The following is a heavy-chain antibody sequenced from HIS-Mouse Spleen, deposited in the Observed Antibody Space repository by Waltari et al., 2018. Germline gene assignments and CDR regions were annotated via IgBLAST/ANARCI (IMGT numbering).Heavy chain of an antibody. J-gene: IGHJ5*02. CDR2: ISAYNGNT. Sequence: QVQLVQSGAEVKKPGASVKVSCKAAGYTFTSYGISWVRQAPGQGLEWMGWISAYNGNTNYAQKLQGRVTMTTDTSTSTAYMELRSLRSDDTAVYYCARSESRFLEWLDWFDPWGQGTLVTVSS. CDR3: ARSESRFLEWLDWFDP. CDR1: GYTFTSYG. V-gene: IGHV1-18*01. D-gene: IGHD3-3*01.